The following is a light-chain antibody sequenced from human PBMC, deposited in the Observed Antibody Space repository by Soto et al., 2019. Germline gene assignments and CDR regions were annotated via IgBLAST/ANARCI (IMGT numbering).Light chain of an antibody. CDR2: ATY. Sequence: DIQMTQSPSSLSASVGDRVTITCRASQSINYLNWYQQESGKAPKLLKYATYNLQSGVPSRFSGSGSGTDFTLTISDLQREDFSTYYCQQSDRTPLTFGGGTKVEI. J-gene: IGKJ4*01. CDR3: QQSDRTPLT. V-gene: IGKV1-39*01. CDR1: QSINY.